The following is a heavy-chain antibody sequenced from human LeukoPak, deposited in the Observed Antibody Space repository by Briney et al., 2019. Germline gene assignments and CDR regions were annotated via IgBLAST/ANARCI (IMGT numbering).Heavy chain of an antibody. CDR2: IIPIFGTA. V-gene: IGHV1-69*13. CDR3: ARVGYYYYYMDV. Sequence: SVKVSCKASGGTFSSYAISWVRQAPGQGLEWMGGIIPIFGTANYAQKFQGRVTITADESTSTAYMELSSLRSEDTAVYYCARVGYYYYYMDVWGKGTTVTVSS. CDR1: GGTFSSYA. J-gene: IGHJ6*03.